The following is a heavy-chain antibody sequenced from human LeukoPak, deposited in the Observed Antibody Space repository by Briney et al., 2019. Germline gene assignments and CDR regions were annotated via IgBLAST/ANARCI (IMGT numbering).Heavy chain of an antibody. D-gene: IGHD1-26*01. CDR3: ANDRAGPTAHGGYIDY. Sequence: GGSLRLSCAASGFTFSSYGMHWVRQAPGKGLEWVAFIRYDGSNKYYADSVKGRFTISRDNSKNTLYLQMNSLRAEDTAVYYCANDRAGPTAHGGYIDYWGQGTLVTVSS. J-gene: IGHJ4*02. CDR1: GFTFSSYG. CDR2: IRYDGSNK. V-gene: IGHV3-30*02.